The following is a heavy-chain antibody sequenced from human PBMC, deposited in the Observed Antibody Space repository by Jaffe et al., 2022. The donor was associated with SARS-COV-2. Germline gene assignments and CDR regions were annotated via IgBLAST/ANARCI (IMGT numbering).Heavy chain of an antibody. Sequence: QVQLVESGGGVVQPGRSLRLSCAASGFTFSSYAMHWVRQAPGKGLEWVAVISYDGSNKYYADSVKGRFTISRDNSKNTLYLQMNSLRAEDTAVYYCARAGGEVYYYGMDVWGQGTTVTVSS. V-gene: IGHV3-30-3*01. D-gene: IGHD3-10*01. CDR3: ARAGGEVYYYGMDV. CDR1: GFTFSSYA. CDR2: ISYDGSNK. J-gene: IGHJ6*02.